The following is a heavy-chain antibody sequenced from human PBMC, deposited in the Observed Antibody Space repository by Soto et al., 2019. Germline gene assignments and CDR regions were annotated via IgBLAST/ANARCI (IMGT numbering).Heavy chain of an antibody. V-gene: IGHV3-30*03. CDR3: ARDQHYYDSSGFDY. CDR1: GFTFSSYG. CDR2: ISYDGSNK. J-gene: IGHJ4*02. Sequence: QVQLVESGGGVVQPGRSLRLSCAASGFTFSSYGMHWVRQAPGKGLEWVAVISYDGSNKYYADSVKGRFTISRDNSKNTLYLQMNSLRAEDTAVYYCARDQHYYDSSGFDYWGQGTLVTVSS. D-gene: IGHD3-22*01.